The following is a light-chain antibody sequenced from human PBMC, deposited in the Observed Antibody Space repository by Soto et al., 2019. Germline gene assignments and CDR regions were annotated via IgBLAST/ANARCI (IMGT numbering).Light chain of an antibody. CDR3: FSYTSSGTYV. CDR1: SRDVGNYKY. Sequence: QSALTHPASLSGSPRQSITISCTGTSRDVGNYKYVSWYQQHPGKAPKLMIYEVSNRPSGVSNRFSGSKSGNTASLTISGLQAEDETDYYCFSYTSSGTYVFGTGTKVTVL. V-gene: IGLV2-14*01. J-gene: IGLJ1*01. CDR2: EVS.